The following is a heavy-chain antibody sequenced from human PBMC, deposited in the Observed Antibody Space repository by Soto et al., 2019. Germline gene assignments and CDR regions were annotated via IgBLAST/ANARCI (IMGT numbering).Heavy chain of an antibody. CDR1: GGSFSGYY. CDR2: INHSGST. Sequence: KTSETLSLTCAVYGGSFSGYYWSWIRQPPGKGLEWIGEINHSGSTNYNPSLKSRVTISVDTSKNQFSLKLSSVTAADTAVYYCARVPRYYYGSGSLDYWGQGTLVTVSS. V-gene: IGHV4-34*01. D-gene: IGHD3-10*01. J-gene: IGHJ4*02. CDR3: ARVPRYYYGSGSLDY.